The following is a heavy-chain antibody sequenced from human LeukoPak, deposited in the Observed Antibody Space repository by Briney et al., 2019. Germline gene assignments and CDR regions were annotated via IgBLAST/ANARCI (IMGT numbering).Heavy chain of an antibody. CDR2: ISGSGGST. V-gene: IGHV3-23*01. CDR3: AKDRGVTVAARPPHDY. J-gene: IGHJ4*02. Sequence: GGSLRLSCAASRFTFSRYAMSWVRQAPGKGLEWVSAISGSGGSTYYADSVKGRFTISRDNSKNTLYLQMNSLRAEDTAVYYCAKDRGVTVAARPPHDYWGQGTLVTVSS. D-gene: IGHD6-6*01. CDR1: RFTFSRYA.